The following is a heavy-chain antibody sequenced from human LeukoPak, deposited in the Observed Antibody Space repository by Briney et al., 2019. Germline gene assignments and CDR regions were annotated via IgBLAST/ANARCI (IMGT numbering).Heavy chain of an antibody. Sequence: GGSLRLSCAASGFTFSSYAMSWVRQAPGKGLERVGRIKSKTDGGTTDYVAPVKGRFTISRDDSKNALYLQMNSLKTEDTAVYYCSTKTVVRGVITYYYYYMDVWGKGTTVTVSS. J-gene: IGHJ6*03. CDR3: STKTVVRGVITYYYYYMDV. V-gene: IGHV3-15*01. CDR1: GFTFSSYA. CDR2: IKSKTDGGTT. D-gene: IGHD3-10*01.